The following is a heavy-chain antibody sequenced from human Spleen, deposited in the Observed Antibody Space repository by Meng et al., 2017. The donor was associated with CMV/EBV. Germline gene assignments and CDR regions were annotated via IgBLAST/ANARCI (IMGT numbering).Heavy chain of an antibody. V-gene: IGHV2-5*01. CDR3: AHAPAGELLFHWFDP. CDR2: IYWNDDK. Sequence: TLSLTCTVSGGSISSSSYYWGWIRQPPGKALEWLALIYWNDDKRYSPSLKNRLTITKDTSKNQVVLTMTNMDPVDTATYYCAHAPAGELLFHWFDPWGQGTLVTVSS. CDR1: GGSISSSSYY. D-gene: IGHD3-10*01. J-gene: IGHJ5*02.